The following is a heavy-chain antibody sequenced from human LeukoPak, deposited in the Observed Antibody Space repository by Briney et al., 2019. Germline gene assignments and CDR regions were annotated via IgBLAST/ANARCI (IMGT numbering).Heavy chain of an antibody. CDR1: GGSISSSSYY. CDR2: IYYSGST. D-gene: IGHD3-10*01. V-gene: IGHV4-39*07. CDR3: AYHGSGSYNWFDP. Sequence: SETLSLTCTVSGGSISSSSYYWGWIRQPPGKGLEWIGSIYYSGSTYYNPSLKSRVTISVDTSKNQFSLKLSSVTAADTAVYYCAYHGSGSYNWFDPWGQGTLVTVSS. J-gene: IGHJ5*02.